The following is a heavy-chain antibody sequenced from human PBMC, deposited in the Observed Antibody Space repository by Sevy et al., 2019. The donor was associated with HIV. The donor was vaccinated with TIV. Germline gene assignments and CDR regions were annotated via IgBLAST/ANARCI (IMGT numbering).Heavy chain of an antibody. Sequence: GGSLRLSCAASGFSFSANWMNWVRQAPGKGLEWVANIKGDGSDKHYVDSVEGRFTISRDNAKKVLYLQWNSLRVEDTAVYYCAHETFGRFESWGQGTLVTVSS. CDR1: GFSFSANW. D-gene: IGHD3-16*01. V-gene: IGHV3-7*01. CDR3: AHETFGRFES. J-gene: IGHJ4*02. CDR2: IKGDGSDK.